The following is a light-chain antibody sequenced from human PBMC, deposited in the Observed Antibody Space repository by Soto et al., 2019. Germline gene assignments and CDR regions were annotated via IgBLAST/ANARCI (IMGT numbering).Light chain of an antibody. CDR3: QQYDKWPRT. Sequence: EIVLTQSPATLCLSPGERATLSCRASQSTGYYLAWYQEKPGQAPRLLIYDASIRATGIPARFSGGGSGAEYTLTISSLQSEDFAVYYCQQYDKWPRTFGQGTKVDIK. J-gene: IGKJ1*01. V-gene: IGKV3D-15*01. CDR2: DAS. CDR1: QSTGYY.